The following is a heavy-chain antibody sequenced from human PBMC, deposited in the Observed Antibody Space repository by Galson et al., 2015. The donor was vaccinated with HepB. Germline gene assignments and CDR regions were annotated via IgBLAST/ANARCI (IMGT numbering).Heavy chain of an antibody. CDR1: GGSVSSGSYC. CDR2: IYDSGSP. J-gene: IGHJ3*02. Sequence: LTCTVSGGSVSSGSYCWSWIRQPPGKGLEWIGYIYDSGSPSYNPSLKSRVTISLDTSKNQLSLKLSSVTAADSAVYYCGRDPSGGPRGIDIWGQGTMVTVSS. V-gene: IGHV4-61*01. D-gene: IGHD3-16*01. CDR3: GRDPSGGPRGIDI.